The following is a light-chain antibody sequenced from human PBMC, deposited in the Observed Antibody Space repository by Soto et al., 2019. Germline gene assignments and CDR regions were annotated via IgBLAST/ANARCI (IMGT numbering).Light chain of an antibody. J-gene: IGKJ4*01. CDR2: GAS. CDR1: QSISRY. V-gene: IGKV3-11*01. CDR3: QQRSNPLT. Sequence: IVLTQSPGTLSLSPGERTTLSFRASQSISRYLAWYQQKPGQGPRLLIYGASTRATSIPARFSGSGSGTDFTLTIGSLEPEDFAVYYCQQRSNPLTFGGGTKVDI.